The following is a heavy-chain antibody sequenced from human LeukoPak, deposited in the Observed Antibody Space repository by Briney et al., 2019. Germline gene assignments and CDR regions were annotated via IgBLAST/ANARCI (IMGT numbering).Heavy chain of an antibody. CDR2: INHSGST. V-gene: IGHV4-34*01. CDR3: ARGRLMYSSGWYPLDY. Sequence: GSLRLSCAASGFTFSSYWMSWIRQPPGKGLEWIGEINHSGSTNYNPSLKSRVTISVDTSKNQFSLKLSSVTAADTAVYYCARGRLMYSSGWYPLDYWGQGTLVTVSS. J-gene: IGHJ4*02. D-gene: IGHD6-19*01. CDR1: GFTFSSYW.